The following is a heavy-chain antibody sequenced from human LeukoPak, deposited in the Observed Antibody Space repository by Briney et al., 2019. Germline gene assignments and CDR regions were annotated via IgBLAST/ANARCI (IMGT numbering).Heavy chain of an antibody. J-gene: IGHJ6*02. CDR2: ISYDGSNK. Sequence: GGSLRLSCAASGFTFSSYAMHWVRQAPGKGLEWVAVISYDGSNKYYADSVKGRFTISRDNSKNTLYLQMNSLRAEDTAVYYCARIDCSSTSCYTVDYYYGMDVWGQGTTVTVSS. CDR1: GFTFSSYA. D-gene: IGHD2-2*02. V-gene: IGHV3-30-3*01. CDR3: ARIDCSSTSCYTVDYYYGMDV.